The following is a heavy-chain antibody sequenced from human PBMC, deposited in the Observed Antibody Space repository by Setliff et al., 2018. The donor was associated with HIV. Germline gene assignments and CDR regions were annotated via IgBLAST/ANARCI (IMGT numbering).Heavy chain of an antibody. CDR1: GGSISSSSYY. D-gene: IGHD2-15*01. V-gene: IGHV4-39*01. J-gene: IGHJ6*03. CDR2: IYYSGST. CDR3: ARHPFYCSGGSCYSYYYYYMDV. Sequence: SETLSLTCTVSGGSISSSSYYWGWIRQPPGTGLEWIGSIYYSGSTYYNPSLKSRVTISADTSKNQFSLKLSSVTAADTAVYYCARHPFYCSGGSCYSYYYYYMDVWGKGTTVTSP.